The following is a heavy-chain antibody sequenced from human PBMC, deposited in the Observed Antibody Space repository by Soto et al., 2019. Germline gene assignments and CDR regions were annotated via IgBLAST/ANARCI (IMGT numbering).Heavy chain of an antibody. Sequence: QVQLVQSGAEVKKPGASVKVSCKASGYTFTSYDINWVRQANGQGLEWKGWMNPNSGNTVYAQKFERRGTMTRTTSISTAYLELSSLRSEDTAVYYCASEKVVGATGNWGQGTLVTVSS. V-gene: IGHV1-8*01. CDR1: GYTFTSYD. CDR2: MNPNSGNT. CDR3: ASEKVVGATGN. D-gene: IGHD1-1*01. J-gene: IGHJ4*02.